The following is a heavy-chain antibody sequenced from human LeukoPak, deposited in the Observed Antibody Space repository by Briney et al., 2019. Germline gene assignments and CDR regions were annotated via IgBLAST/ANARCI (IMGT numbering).Heavy chain of an antibody. J-gene: IGHJ4*02. Sequence: GGSLRLSCAASGFTFSSYWVSWVRQAPGKGLEWVANIKQDGSEKYYVDSVKGRFTISRDNARNSLFLQMNSLRAEDTAVYYCAREEDNADEYLREDYWGQGTLVTVSS. CDR3: AREEDNADEYLREDY. D-gene: IGHD2-15*01. V-gene: IGHV3-7*01. CDR2: IKQDGSEK. CDR1: GFTFSSYW.